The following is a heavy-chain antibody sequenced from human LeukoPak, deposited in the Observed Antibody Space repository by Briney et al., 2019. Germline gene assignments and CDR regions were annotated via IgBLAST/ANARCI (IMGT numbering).Heavy chain of an antibody. CDR1: SGSISSSNYY. V-gene: IGHV4-61*02. Sequence: SETQSLTCTVSSGSISSSNYYWSWIRQPAGKGLEWIGRISTIGSTNYNPSLKSRVTMSVDTSKKQLSLKLSSVTAADTAVYYCARVFDYDWYFDLWGRGTLVTVSS. J-gene: IGHJ2*01. CDR2: ISTIGST. CDR3: ARVFDYDWYFDL. D-gene: IGHD4-17*01.